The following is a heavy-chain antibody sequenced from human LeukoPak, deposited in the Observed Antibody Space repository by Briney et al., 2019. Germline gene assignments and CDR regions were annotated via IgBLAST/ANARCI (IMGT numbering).Heavy chain of an antibody. CDR1: SGSIGSYY. D-gene: IGHD3-16*01. CDR2: IYYSGST. CDR3: ARGRDLGQDY. J-gene: IGHJ4*02. Sequence: SETLSLTCTVSSGSIGSYYWSWIRQPPGKGLEWIGYIYYSGSTNYNPSLKSRVTISVDTSKNQFSLKLSSVTAADTAVYYCARGRDLGQDYWGQGTLVTVSS. V-gene: IGHV4-59*08.